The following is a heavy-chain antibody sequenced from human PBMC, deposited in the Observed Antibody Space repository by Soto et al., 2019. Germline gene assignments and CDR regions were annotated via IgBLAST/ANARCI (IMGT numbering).Heavy chain of an antibody. CDR3: ARHRFNYYDNSVYYYSDH. Sequence: GASVKVSCKASGYTFTSYGISWVRQAPGQGPEWMGWISGHNGNTNHPQSLQGRVTMTTDTSRNTAYMELRSLRSDDTAVYYCARHRFNYYDNSVYYYSDHWGQGTLVTVSS. V-gene: IGHV1-18*01. J-gene: IGHJ4*02. D-gene: IGHD3-22*01. CDR1: GYTFTSYG. CDR2: ISGHNGNT.